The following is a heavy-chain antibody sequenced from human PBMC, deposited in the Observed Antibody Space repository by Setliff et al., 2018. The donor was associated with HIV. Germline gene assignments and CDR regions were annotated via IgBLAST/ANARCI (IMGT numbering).Heavy chain of an antibody. CDR3: ARGGKWLAFDY. D-gene: IGHD6-19*01. CDR1: GGSINNYF. J-gene: IGHJ4*02. V-gene: IGHV4-59*01. CDR2: IYYSGET. Sequence: PSETLSLTCTVSGGSINNYFWSWIRQSPGRGLEWIGYIYYSGETNYNPSLKSRVTISVDTSKIQFSLKLRSVTAADTAVYYCARGGKWLAFDYWGQGTLVTVSS.